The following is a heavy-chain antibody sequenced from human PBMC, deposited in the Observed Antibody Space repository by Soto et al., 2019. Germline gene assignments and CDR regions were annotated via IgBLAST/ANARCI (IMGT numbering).Heavy chain of an antibody. CDR1: GGSXSGYY. D-gene: IGHD2-15*01. CDR3: ARTSVVRWEYYYYYYGMDV. J-gene: IGHJ6*02. CDR2: INHSGST. Sequence: SETLSLTCAVYGGSXSGYYWSWIRQPPGKGLEWIGEINHSGSTNYNPSLKSRVTISVDTSKNQFSLKLSSVTAADTAVYHCARTSVVRWEYYYYYYGMDVWGQGTTVTVSS. V-gene: IGHV4-34*01.